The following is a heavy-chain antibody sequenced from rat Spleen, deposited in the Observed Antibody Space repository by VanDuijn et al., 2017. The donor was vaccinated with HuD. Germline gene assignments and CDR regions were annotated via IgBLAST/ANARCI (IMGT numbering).Heavy chain of an antibody. CDR1: GFSLTSYS. D-gene: IGHD1-11*01. CDR3: TRDPGGYGGQGDYVMDA. CDR2: MWYDGDT. Sequence: QVQLKESGPGLVQPSETLSLTCTVSGFSLTSYSVSWVRQPSGKGPEGMGRMWYDGDTAYNSALKSRLSISRDTSKNQVFLKMNSLQTDDTGTYYCTRDPGGYGGQGDYVMDAWGQGASVTVSS. V-gene: IGHV2-63*01. J-gene: IGHJ4*01.